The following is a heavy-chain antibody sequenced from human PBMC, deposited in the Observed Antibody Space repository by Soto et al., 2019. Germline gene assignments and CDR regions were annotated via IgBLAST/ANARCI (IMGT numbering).Heavy chain of an antibody. CDR1: GFIFSSHN. CDR3: ARLVASETGYGMDV. Sequence: GGSLRISCAASGFIFSSHNMNWVRQAPGKGLEWVSSITGSSSYIFYADSVKGRFTISRDNAKNTVYLQVNSLRAEDTGVYYCARLVASETGYGMDVWGHGTTVTVSS. CDR2: ITGSSSYI. D-gene: IGHD3-9*01. J-gene: IGHJ6*02. V-gene: IGHV3-21*06.